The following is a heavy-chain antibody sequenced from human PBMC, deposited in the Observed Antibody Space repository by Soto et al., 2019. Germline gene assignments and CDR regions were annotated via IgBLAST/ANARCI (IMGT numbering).Heavy chain of an antibody. D-gene: IGHD5-12*01. CDR1: GGSFSGYY. J-gene: IGHJ4*02. Sequence: SETLSLTCAVYGGSFSGYYWSWIRQPPGKGLEWIGEINHSGSTNYNPSLKSRVTISVDTSKNQFSLKLSSVTAADTAVYYCARDKRRDGYNDYWGQGTLVTVSS. CDR2: INHSGST. CDR3: ARDKRRDGYNDY. V-gene: IGHV4-34*01.